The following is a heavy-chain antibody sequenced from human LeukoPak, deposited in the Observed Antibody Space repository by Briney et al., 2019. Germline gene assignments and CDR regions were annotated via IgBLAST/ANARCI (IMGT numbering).Heavy chain of an antibody. D-gene: IGHD6-13*01. CDR2: IRSKANGYAT. CDR3: ARVWSPPYTSTWPDYFDY. J-gene: IGHJ4*02. V-gene: IGHV3-73*01. CDR1: GFTFSGSP. Sequence: GGSLRLSCAASGFTFSGSPMHWVRQASGKGLEWVGRIRSKANGYATAYAASVRGRFTISRDNSKNMLYLQMNSLRAEDTALYYCARVWSPPYTSTWPDYFDYWGQGTLVTVSS.